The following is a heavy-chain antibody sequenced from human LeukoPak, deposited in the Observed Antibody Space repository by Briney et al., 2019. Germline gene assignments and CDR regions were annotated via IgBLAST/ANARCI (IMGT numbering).Heavy chain of an antibody. D-gene: IGHD3-22*01. CDR2: INPNSGGT. CDR3: ARVYDSSGYYRAFDI. Sequence: ASVKVSCKASGYTFTGYYMHWVRQAPGQGLEWMGWINPNSGGTNYAQKIQGRVTMTRDTSISTAYMELSRLRSDDTAVYYCARVYDSSGYYRAFDIWGQGTMVTVSS. CDR1: GYTFTGYY. J-gene: IGHJ3*02. V-gene: IGHV1-2*02.